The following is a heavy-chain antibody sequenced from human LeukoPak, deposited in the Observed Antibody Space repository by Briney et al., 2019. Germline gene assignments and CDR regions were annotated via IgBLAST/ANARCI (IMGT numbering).Heavy chain of an antibody. V-gene: IGHV3-48*03. D-gene: IGHD3-22*01. J-gene: IGHJ4*02. Sequence: GGSLRLSCAASGFTFSSYEMNWVRQAPGKGLEWVSYISSSGSTIYYADSVKGRFTISRDNAKNSLYLQKNSLRAEDTAVYYCARGLYYYDSSGYYPFDYWGQGTLVTISS. CDR2: ISSSGSTI. CDR1: GFTFSSYE. CDR3: ARGLYYYDSSGYYPFDY.